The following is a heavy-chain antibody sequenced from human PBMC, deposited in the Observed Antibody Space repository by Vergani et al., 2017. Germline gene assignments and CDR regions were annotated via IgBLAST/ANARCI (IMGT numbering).Heavy chain of an antibody. D-gene: IGHD3-3*01. CDR2: INPNSGGT. V-gene: IGHV1-2*02. J-gene: IGHJ5*02. CDR1: GYTFTGYY. Sequence: QVQLVQSGAEVKKPGASVKVSCKASGYTFTGYYMHWVRQAPGQGLEWMGWINPNSGGTNYAQKFQGRVTMTRDTSISTAYMELSRLRSDDTAVYYCARTSHVLRVLEWPRFDPWGQGTLVTVSS. CDR3: ARTSHVLRVLEWPRFDP.